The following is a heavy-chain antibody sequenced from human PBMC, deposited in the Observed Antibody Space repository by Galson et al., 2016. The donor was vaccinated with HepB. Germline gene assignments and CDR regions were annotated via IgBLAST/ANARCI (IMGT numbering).Heavy chain of an antibody. D-gene: IGHD1-26*01. CDR2: ISWNSGSI. CDR1: GFTFDNYA. CDR3: ASLGGGSYTAYGFDI. J-gene: IGHJ3*02. V-gene: IGHV3-9*01. Sequence: SLRLSCAASGFTFDNYAMHWVRQVPGKGLEWVSGISWNSGSIGFADSVKGRLTISRDNAKNSLYLQMNSLRTEDTALYYCASLGGGSYTAYGFDIWGQGTMVTVSS.